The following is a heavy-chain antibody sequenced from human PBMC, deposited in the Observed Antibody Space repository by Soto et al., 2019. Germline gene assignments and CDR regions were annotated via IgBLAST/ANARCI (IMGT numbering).Heavy chain of an antibody. J-gene: IGHJ4*02. D-gene: IGHD3-9*01. CDR1: GGSVSSGSYY. Sequence: SETLSLTCTVSGGSVSSGSYYWSWIRQPPGKGLEWIGYIYYSGSTNYNPSLKSRVTISVDTSKNQFSLKLSSVTAADTAVYYCAKDLSLDYWGQGTLVTVSS. CDR2: IYYSGST. V-gene: IGHV4-61*01. CDR3: AKDLSLDY.